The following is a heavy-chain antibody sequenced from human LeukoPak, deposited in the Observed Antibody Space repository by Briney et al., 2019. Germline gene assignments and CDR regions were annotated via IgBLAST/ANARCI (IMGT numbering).Heavy chain of an antibody. V-gene: IGHV4-34*01. Sequence: PSETLSLTCAVYGGSSSGYYWSWIRQPPGKGLEWIGEINHSGSTNYNPSLKSRVTISVDTSKNQFSLKLSSVTAADTAVYYCARGYGGYCSGGSCYYYYGMDVWGQGTTVTVSS. D-gene: IGHD2-15*01. CDR1: GGSSSGYY. J-gene: IGHJ6*02. CDR2: INHSGST. CDR3: ARGYGGYCSGGSCYYYYGMDV.